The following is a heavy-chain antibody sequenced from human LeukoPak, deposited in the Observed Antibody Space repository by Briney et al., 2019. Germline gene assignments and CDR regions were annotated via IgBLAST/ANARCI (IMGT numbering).Heavy chain of an antibody. CDR3: ARFDSGSYWAFDY. CDR2: INHSGST. J-gene: IGHJ4*02. Sequence: PSETLSLTCAVYGGSFSGYYWSWIRQPPGKGLGWIGEINHSGSTNYNPSLKSRVTISVDTSKNQFSLKLSSVTAADTAVYYRARFDSGSYWAFDYWGQGTLVTVSS. V-gene: IGHV4-34*01. D-gene: IGHD1-26*01. CDR1: GGSFSGYY.